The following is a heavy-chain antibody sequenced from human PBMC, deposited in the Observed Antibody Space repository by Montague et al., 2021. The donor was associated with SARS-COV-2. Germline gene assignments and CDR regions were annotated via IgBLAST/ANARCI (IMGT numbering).Heavy chain of an antibody. D-gene: IGHD3-3*01. J-gene: IGHJ4*02. Sequence: SETLSLTCTVSGGPISGSSNYWGWIRQPPGKGLEWIGNIYYSGSTYYNPSLKSRVTISVDTSKNQFSLKLSSVTAADTAVYYCARLNFHITIFGVVSSRVFDYWGQGTLVTVSS. CDR3: ARLNFHITIFGVVSSRVFDY. CDR1: GGPISGSSNY. V-gene: IGHV4-39*01. CDR2: IYYSGST.